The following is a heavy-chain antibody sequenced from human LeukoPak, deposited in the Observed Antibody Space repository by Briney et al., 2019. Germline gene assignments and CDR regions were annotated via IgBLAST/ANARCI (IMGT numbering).Heavy chain of an antibody. Sequence: ASVKVSCKASGYILTSYYMHWVRQAPGQGLEWMGIINPSGGSTSYAQKFQGRVTVTRDTSTSTVYMELSSLRSEDTAVYYCARDRVPISSSSRDLLDYWGQGTLVTVSS. D-gene: IGHD6-13*01. V-gene: IGHV1-46*01. CDR2: INPSGGST. CDR3: ARDRVPISSSSRDLLDY. J-gene: IGHJ4*02. CDR1: GYILTSYY.